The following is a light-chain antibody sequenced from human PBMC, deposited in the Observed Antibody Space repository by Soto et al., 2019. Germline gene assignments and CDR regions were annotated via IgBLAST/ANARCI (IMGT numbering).Light chain of an antibody. CDR1: TGAVTSGYY. Sequence: QAVVTQEPSLTVSPGGTVTLTCGSSTGAVTSGYYPNWFQQKPGQAPRALIYSTSNKHPWTPARFSGSLVGGEAALTLSGVQPEDEAEYYCLLYYGGAWVFGGGTKLTVL. V-gene: IGLV7-43*01. CDR2: STS. J-gene: IGLJ3*02. CDR3: LLYYGGAWV.